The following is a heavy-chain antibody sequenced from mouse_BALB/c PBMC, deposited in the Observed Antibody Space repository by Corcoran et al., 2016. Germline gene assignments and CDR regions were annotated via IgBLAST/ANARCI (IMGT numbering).Heavy chain of an antibody. CDR2: INTYTGEP. CDR3: AGSYDYDDSWCAY. Sequence: QIQLVQSGPELKKPGETVKISCKASGYTFTNYGMNWVKQAPGKGLKWMGWINTYTGEPTYADDFKGRFAFSVETSASTAYLQINNLKNEDMATYFCAGSYDYDDSWCAYWGQGTLVTVSA. V-gene: IGHV9-1*02. D-gene: IGHD2-4*01. CDR1: GYTFTNYG. J-gene: IGHJ3*01.